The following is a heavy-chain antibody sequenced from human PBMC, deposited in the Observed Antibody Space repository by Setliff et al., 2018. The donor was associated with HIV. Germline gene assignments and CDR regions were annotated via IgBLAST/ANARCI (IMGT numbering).Heavy chain of an antibody. CDR1: GGSISSGSYY. CDR3: ARVGYGDYGDAFDI. J-gene: IGHJ3*02. V-gene: IGHV4-61*09. Sequence: SETLSLTCTVSGGSISSGSYYWSWIRQPAGKGLEWIGHIYTSGSTNYNPSLKSRVTISVDTSRNQFSLRLSSVTAADTAVYYCARVGYGDYGDAFDIWGQGTMVTVSS. D-gene: IGHD4-17*01. CDR2: IYTSGST.